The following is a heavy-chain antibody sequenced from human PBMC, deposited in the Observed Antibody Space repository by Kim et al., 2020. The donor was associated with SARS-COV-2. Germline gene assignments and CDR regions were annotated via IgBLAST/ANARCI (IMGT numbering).Heavy chain of an antibody. J-gene: IGHJ2*01. Sequence: YYGGSTNYNPSLKSRVTISVDTSKTQFSLKLSSVTAADTAVYYCARDLLDLWGRGTLVTVSS. V-gene: IGHV4-59*01. CDR2: YYGGST. CDR3: ARDLLDL.